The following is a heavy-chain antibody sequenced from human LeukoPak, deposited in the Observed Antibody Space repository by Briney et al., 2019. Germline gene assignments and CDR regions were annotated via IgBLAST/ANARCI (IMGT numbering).Heavy chain of an antibody. CDR2: INQDGSDK. Sequence: PGGSLRLSCAASGFTFTNYWMAWVRQAPGKGLEWVANINQDGSDKYYVDSVKGRFTVSRDNAQNSLYLQMNSLRPEDTAVYYCARSKTPYYYGSGTYSDYWGQGTLVTVSS. J-gene: IGHJ4*02. CDR1: GFTFTNYW. V-gene: IGHV3-7*01. D-gene: IGHD3-10*01. CDR3: ARSKTPYYYGSGTYSDY.